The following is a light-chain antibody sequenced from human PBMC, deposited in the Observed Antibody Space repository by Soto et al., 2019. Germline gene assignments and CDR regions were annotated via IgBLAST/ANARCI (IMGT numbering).Light chain of an antibody. J-gene: IGLJ2*01. CDR3: NSYTSSSTLL. V-gene: IGLV2-14*01. Sequence: QSALTQPASMSGSPGQSITISCTGTSSDVGGYNYVSWYQQHPGKAPKLMIYDVNSRPSGVSNRFSGSKSGNTASLTISGLQAEDEAHYYCNSYTSSSTLLFGGGTKLTVL. CDR1: SSDVGGYNY. CDR2: DVN.